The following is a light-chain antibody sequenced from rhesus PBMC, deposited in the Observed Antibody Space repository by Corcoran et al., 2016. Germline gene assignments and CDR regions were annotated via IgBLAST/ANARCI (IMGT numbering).Light chain of an antibody. V-gene: IGKV1-38*01. CDR3: QQRNSYPRT. CDR2: DAS. CDR1: QGISSF. Sequence: DIQLTQSPSSLSTSVGDRVTITCRASQGISSFLAWYQQKSGKAPKLLIYDASNLQSGVPSRFSGSGSGTEFTLTISSLQPEEFATYYCQQRNSYPRTFGQGTKVEIK. J-gene: IGKJ1*01.